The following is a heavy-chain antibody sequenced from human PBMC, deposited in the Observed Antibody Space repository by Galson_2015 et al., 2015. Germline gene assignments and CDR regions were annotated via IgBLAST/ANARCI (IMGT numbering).Heavy chain of an antibody. J-gene: IGHJ4*02. CDR1: GGSISSGGYY. Sequence: TLSLTCTVSGGSISSGGYYWSWIRQHPGKGLEWIGYIYYSGSTYYNPSLKSRVTISVDTSKNQFSLKLSSVTAADTAVYYCARSYGDPDYFDYWGQGTLVTVSS. D-gene: IGHD4-17*01. V-gene: IGHV4-31*03. CDR3: ARSYGDPDYFDY. CDR2: IYYSGST.